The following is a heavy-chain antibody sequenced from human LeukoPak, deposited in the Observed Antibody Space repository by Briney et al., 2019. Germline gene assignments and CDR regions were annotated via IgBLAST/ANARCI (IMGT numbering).Heavy chain of an antibody. CDR2: INHSGST. D-gene: IGHD2-15*01. V-gene: IGHV4-34*01. CDR1: GGSFSGYY. J-gene: IGHJ4*02. CDR3: ASQPIRLRYCSGGSCFDY. Sequence: SETLSLTCAVYGGSFSGYYWSWIRQPPGKGLEWIGEINHSGSTNYNPSLKSRVTISVDTSKNQFSLKLSSVTAADTAVYYCASQPIRLRYCSGGSCFDYWGQGTLVTVSS.